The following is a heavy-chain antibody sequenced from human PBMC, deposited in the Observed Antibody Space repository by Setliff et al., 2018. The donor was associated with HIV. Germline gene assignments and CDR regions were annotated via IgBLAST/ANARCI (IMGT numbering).Heavy chain of an antibody. CDR1: GYSFARYG. J-gene: IGHJ4*02. CDR2: ISGYNGNT. V-gene: IGHV1-18*01. D-gene: IGHD2-2*01. Sequence: VASVKVSCKASGYSFARYGLSWVRQAPGQGLEWMGWISGYNGNTKYVQRFQGRVAMTTETSTTTAYMEMRSLRSDDTAVYYCARAAGWDIVVEPAASPFDYWGQGTPVTVSS. CDR3: ARAAGWDIVVEPAASPFDY.